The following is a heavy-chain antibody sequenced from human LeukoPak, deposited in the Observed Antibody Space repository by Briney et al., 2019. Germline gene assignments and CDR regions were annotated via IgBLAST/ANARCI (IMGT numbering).Heavy chain of an antibody. CDR1: GYTFTGYY. V-gene: IGHV1-2*04. CDR3: AVCSSTSCYKGVYFDC. J-gene: IGHJ4*02. CDR2: INPNSGGT. Sequence: ASVKVSCKASGYTFTGYYMHWVRQAPGQGLEWMGWINPNSGGTNYAQKFQGWVTMTRDTSISTAYMELSRLRSDDTAVYYCAVCSSTSCYKGVYFDCWGQGTLVTVSS. D-gene: IGHD2-2*02.